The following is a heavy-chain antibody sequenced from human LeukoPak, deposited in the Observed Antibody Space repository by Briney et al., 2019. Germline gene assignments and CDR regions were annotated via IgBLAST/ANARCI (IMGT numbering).Heavy chain of an antibody. CDR1: GIHVSNKY. V-gene: IGHV3-66*01. Sequence: GSLRPPCCAFGIHVSNKYIRWGRQAPGKGVEGGPVIYSGGSTYYADSVKGRFTISRDNSKNTLYLQMNSLRAEDTAVYYCARLAIAAAGSFDYWGQGTLVTVSS. J-gene: IGHJ4*02. CDR3: ARLAIAAAGSFDY. D-gene: IGHD6-13*01. CDR2: IYSGGST.